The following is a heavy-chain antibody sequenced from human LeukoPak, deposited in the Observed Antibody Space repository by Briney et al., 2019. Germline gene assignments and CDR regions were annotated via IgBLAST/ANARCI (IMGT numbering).Heavy chain of an antibody. V-gene: IGHV1-2*02. CDR1: GYTFTGYY. CDR3: ARTRLTGDPYEAFDI. CDR2: INPNSGGT. J-gene: IGHJ3*02. Sequence: ASVNVSCKASGYTFTGYYMHWVRQAPGQGLEWMGWINPNSGGTKHAQKFQGRVTMTRDTSITTAYMELTSLEFDDTAVYYCARTRLTGDPYEAFDIWGQGTMVTVSS. D-gene: IGHD7-27*01.